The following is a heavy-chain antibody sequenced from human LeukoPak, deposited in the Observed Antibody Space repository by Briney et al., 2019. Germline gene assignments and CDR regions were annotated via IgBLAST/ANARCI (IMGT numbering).Heavy chain of an antibody. CDR2: ISYDGSNK. CDR1: GFTFSSYA. V-gene: IGHV3-30*04. D-gene: IGHD3-10*01. J-gene: IGHJ4*02. CDR3: ATYGSGSYHFDY. Sequence: GGSLRLSCAASGFTFSSYAMHWVRQAPGKGLEWVAVISYDGSNKYYADSVKDRFTISRDNSKNTLYLQMNSLRAEDTAVYYCATYGSGSYHFDYWGQGTLVTVSS.